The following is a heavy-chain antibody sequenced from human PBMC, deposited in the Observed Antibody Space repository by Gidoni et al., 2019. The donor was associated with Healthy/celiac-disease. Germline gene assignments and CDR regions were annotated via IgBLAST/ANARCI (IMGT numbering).Heavy chain of an antibody. CDR1: GFTFSSSG. CDR3: AKSARSSDTPGH. CDR2: ISYDGSNK. J-gene: IGHJ4*02. D-gene: IGHD6-19*01. V-gene: IGHV3-30*18. Sequence: QVQLVESGGGVVQPGRSLRLSCAASGFTFSSSGMHWVRQAPGKWREWVAVISYDGSNKYYAESVKGRVTISRDNSKNTLYLQMNSLRAEDTAVYYCAKSARSSDTPGHWGQGTLVTVSS.